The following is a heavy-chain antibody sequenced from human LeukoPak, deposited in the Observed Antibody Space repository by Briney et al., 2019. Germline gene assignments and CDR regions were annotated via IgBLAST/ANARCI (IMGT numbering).Heavy chain of an antibody. CDR3: ARGGEVGAKNAFDV. Sequence: ASGKVSFKASGGTFTSYAISRVRQALGPGLEWVGGIIPIFGTANYAQKFQGRVTITADESTSTAYMELSSLRSEDTAVYYCARGGEVGAKNAFDVWGQGTMVTVSS. CDR2: IIPIFGTA. D-gene: IGHD1-26*01. CDR1: GGTFTSYA. V-gene: IGHV1-69*01. J-gene: IGHJ3*01.